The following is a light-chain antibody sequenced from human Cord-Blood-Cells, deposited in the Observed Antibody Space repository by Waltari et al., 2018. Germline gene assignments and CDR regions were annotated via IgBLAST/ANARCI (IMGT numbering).Light chain of an antibody. CDR1: SSDVGGYNY. CDR2: EVS. V-gene: IGLV2-8*01. Sequence: QSALTQPPSASGSPGQSVTISCTGTSSDVGGYNYVPWYQQHPGQAPKLMIYEVSKRPSGVPDRFSGSKSGNTASLTVSGLQAEDEADYYCSSYAGSNNYVVFGGGTKLTVL. CDR3: SSYAGSNNYVV. J-gene: IGLJ2*01.